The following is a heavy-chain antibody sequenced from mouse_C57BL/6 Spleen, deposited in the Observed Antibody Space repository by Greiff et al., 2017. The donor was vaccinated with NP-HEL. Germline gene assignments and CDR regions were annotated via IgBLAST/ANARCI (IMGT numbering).Heavy chain of an antibody. CDR2: IYPGSGST. J-gene: IGHJ4*01. CDR3: ARSPYYSNYRMDY. CDR1: GYTFTSYW. V-gene: IGHV1-55*01. D-gene: IGHD2-5*01. Sequence: QVQLKQPGAELVKPGASVKMSCKASGYTFTSYWITWVKQRPGQGLEWIGDIYPGSGSTNYNEKFKSKATLTVDTSSSTAYMQLSSLTSEDSAVYYCARSPYYSNYRMDYWGQGTSVTVSS.